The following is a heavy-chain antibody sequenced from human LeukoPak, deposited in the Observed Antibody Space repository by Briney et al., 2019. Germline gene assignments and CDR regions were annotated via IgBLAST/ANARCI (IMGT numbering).Heavy chain of an antibody. Sequence: ASVKVSCKASGYTFTDYYMHWVRQAPGQGLEWMGWINPNSGGTNYAQKFQGRVTMTRDTSITTAYMELSRLRFDDTAVYYCARELHSNFDYWGQGTLVTVSS. CDR1: GYTFTDYY. CDR3: ARELHSNFDY. J-gene: IGHJ4*02. V-gene: IGHV1-2*02. D-gene: IGHD2-21*01. CDR2: INPNSGGT.